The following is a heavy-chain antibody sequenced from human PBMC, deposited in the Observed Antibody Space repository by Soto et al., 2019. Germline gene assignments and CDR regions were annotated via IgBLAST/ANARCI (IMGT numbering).Heavy chain of an antibody. CDR2: IYSGGRT. J-gene: IGHJ6*02. CDR3: AREQYYFYYYYGMDV. D-gene: IGHD1-26*01. CDR1: GFSVSTNY. Sequence: EVQLVEAGGGLIQPGGSLRLSCVVSGFSVSTNYMSWVRQAPGKGPEWVSLIYSGGRTFYADSVEGRFTISRDISKNTLYLQMNSLRVEDTAVYYCAREQYYFYYYYGMDVWGQGTTVTVSS. V-gene: IGHV3-53*01.